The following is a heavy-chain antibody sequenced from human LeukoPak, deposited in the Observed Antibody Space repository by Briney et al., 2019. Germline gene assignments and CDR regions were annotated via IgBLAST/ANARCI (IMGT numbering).Heavy chain of an antibody. Sequence: GGSLRLSCAASGFTFSSYGMHWVRQAPGKGLEWVAVISYDGGNKYYADSVKGRFTISRDNSKNTLYLQMNSLRAEDTAVYYCAKAGGNSGFFFDYWGQGTLVTVSS. CDR3: AKAGGNSGFFFDY. V-gene: IGHV3-30*18. D-gene: IGHD4-23*01. CDR2: ISYDGGNK. CDR1: GFTFSSYG. J-gene: IGHJ4*02.